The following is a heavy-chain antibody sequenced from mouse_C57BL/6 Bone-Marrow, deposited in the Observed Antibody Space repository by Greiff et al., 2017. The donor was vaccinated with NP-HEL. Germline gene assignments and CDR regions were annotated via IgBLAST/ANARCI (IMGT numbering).Heavy chain of an antibody. CDR2: IDPSDSYT. J-gene: IGHJ3*01. D-gene: IGHD4-1*01. Sequence: QVQLQQPGAELVRPGPSVKLSCKASGYTFTSYWMHWVKQRPGQGLEWIGVIDPSDSYTNYNQKFKGKATLTVDTSSSTAYMQLSSLTSEDSAVYYCARGGTGTGFAYWGQGTLVTVSA. V-gene: IGHV1-59*01. CDR3: ARGGTGTGFAY. CDR1: GYTFTSYW.